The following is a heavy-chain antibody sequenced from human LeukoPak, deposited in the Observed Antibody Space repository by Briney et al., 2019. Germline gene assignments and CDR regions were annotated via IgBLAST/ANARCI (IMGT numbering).Heavy chain of an antibody. CDR1: GFTFSNLW. J-gene: IGHJ4*02. CDR2: IKQGGDET. D-gene: IGHD3-22*01. CDR3: ARDPQYSYDDTGTFDS. V-gene: IGHV3-7*01. Sequence: GGSLRLSCAASGFTFSNLWMSWVRQAPGKGPEWVANIKQGGDETYYLGSVKGRFTVSRDNAKNSLYLQMNTLRAEDTAVYYCARDPQYSYDDTGTFDSWGQGTLVTVSS.